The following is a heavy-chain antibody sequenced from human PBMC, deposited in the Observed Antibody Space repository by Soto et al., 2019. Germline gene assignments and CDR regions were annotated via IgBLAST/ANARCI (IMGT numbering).Heavy chain of an antibody. CDR1: GFTLSSYW. CDR2: TSSDGSST. V-gene: IGHV3-74*01. D-gene: IGHD3-22*01. CDR3: ARDPGTGYYDSSGYYYD. J-gene: IGHJ4*02. Sequence: EVQLVESGGGLVQPGGSLRLSCAASGFTLSSYWMHWVRQAPGKGLVWVSRTSSDGSSTSYADSVKGRFTISRDNAKNKLYLQMTSLRAEDTAVYYCARDPGTGYYDSSGYYYDWGQGTLVTVSS.